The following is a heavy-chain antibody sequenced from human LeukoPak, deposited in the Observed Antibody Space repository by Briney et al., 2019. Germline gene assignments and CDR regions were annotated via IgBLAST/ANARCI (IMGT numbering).Heavy chain of an antibody. CDR2: MSSSDDGR. D-gene: IGHD2-15*01. CDR1: GFSFSSYA. J-gene: IGHJ4*02. CDR3: AKAPVTSCRGAFCYPFDH. Sequence: GGSLRLSCATSGFSFSSYAMSWVRQAPGKGLEWVSAMSSSDDGRYYAASVRGRFTISRDTSRSTLYLQMNSLRAEDAAVYYCAKAPVTSCRGAFCYPFDHWGQGTLVTVFS. V-gene: IGHV3-23*01.